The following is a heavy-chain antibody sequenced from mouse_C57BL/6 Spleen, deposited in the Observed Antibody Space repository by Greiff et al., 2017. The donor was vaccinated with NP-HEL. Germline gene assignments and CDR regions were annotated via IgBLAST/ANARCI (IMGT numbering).Heavy chain of an antibody. V-gene: IGHV1-50*01. D-gene: IGHD1-1*01. CDR2: IDPSDSYT. Sequence: QVQLQQPGAELVKPGASVKLSCKASGYTFTSYWMQWVKQRPGQGLEWIGEIDPSDSYTTYNQKFKGKATLTVDTSSSTAYMQLSSLTSEDSAVYYCALSNSFDYWGQGTTLTVSS. CDR3: ALSNSFDY. J-gene: IGHJ2*01. CDR1: GYTFTSYW.